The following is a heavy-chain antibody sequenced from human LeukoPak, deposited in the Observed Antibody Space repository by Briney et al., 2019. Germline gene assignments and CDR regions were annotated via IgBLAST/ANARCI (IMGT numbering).Heavy chain of an antibody. CDR2: IYYSGST. V-gene: IGHV4-59*12. CDR3: ARRRSLSAGFDY. Sequence: PSETLSLTCTVSGGSISSYYWSWIRLPPGKGLEWIGDIYYSGSTNYNPSLKSRVTISVDTSKNQFSLKLSSVTAADTAVYYCARRRSLSAGFDYWGQGTLVTVSS. D-gene: IGHD6-25*01. CDR1: GGSISSYY. J-gene: IGHJ4*02.